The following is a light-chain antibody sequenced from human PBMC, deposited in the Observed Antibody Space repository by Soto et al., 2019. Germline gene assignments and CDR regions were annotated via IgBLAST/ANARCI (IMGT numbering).Light chain of an antibody. CDR1: QSLLHSNGNTY. V-gene: IGKV2-28*01. CDR2: FGS. CDR3: MQTLQTPLT. J-gene: IGKJ4*01. Sequence: DIVMTQSPLSLPVTPGESASISCRSSQSLLHSNGNTYLDWYLQKPGQSPQLLIYFGSNRASGVPDRFSGSGSGTDFTLKISRVEAEDVGVYYCMQTLQTPLTFGGGTKVDIK.